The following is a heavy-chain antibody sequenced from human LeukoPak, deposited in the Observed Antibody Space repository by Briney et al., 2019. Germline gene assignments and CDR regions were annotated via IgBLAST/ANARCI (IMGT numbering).Heavy chain of an antibody. CDR3: ARDLGGHGS. V-gene: IGHV3-11*06. Sequence: GGSLRLPCAASGFTFSDHYMTWIRQAPGKGLEWVSYISTTSSFTKYADSVKGRFTISRDNAKNSLYLQMNSLRAEDTAVYCCARDLGGHGSWGQGTLVTVSS. CDR2: ISTTSSFT. D-gene: IGHD1-26*01. J-gene: IGHJ4*02. CDR1: GFTFSDHY.